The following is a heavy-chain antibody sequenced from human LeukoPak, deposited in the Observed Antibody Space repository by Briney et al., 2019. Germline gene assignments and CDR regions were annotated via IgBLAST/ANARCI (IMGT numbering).Heavy chain of an antibody. V-gene: IGHV4-34*01. CDR1: GGSFSGYY. CDR3: ARRGIEAAGGGPWDY. J-gene: IGHJ4*02. Sequence: SETLSLTCAVYGGSFSGYYWSWIRQPPGKGLEWIGEINHSGSTNYNPSLKSRVTISVDTSKNQFSLKLSSVTAADTAVYYCARRGIEAAGGGPWDYWGQGTLVTVSS. D-gene: IGHD6-13*01. CDR2: INHSGST.